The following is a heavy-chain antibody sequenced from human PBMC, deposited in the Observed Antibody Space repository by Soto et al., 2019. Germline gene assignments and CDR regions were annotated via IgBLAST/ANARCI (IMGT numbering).Heavy chain of an antibody. CDR1: GGSISSSSYY. CDR2: IYYSGST. CDR3: ARLRGEGYYYYGMDV. Sequence: SETLSLTCTVSGGSISSSSYYWGWIRQPPGKGLEWIGSIYYSGSTYYNPSFKSRVTISVDTSKNQFSLKLSSVTAADTAVYYCARLRGEGYYYYGMDVWGQGTTVTVSS. V-gene: IGHV4-39*01. J-gene: IGHJ6*02. D-gene: IGHD3-10*01.